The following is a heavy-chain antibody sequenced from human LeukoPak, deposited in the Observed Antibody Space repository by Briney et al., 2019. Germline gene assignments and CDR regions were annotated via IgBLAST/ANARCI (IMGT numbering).Heavy chain of an antibody. CDR2: ISGSGGST. D-gene: IGHD3-22*01. J-gene: IGHJ4*02. V-gene: IGHV3-23*01. CDR1: GFTFSSYA. CDR3: AKEAGITMIVVVITYYFDY. Sequence: PGGSLRLSCAASGFTFSSYAMSWVRQAPGKGLGWVSAISGSGGSTYYADSVKGRFTISRDNSKNTLYLQMNSLRAEDTAVYYCAKEAGITMIVVVITYYFDYWGQGTLVTVSS.